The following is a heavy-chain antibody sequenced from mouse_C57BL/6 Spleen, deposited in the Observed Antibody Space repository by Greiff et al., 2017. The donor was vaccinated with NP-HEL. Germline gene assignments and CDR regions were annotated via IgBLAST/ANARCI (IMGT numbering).Heavy chain of an antibody. D-gene: IGHD2-3*01. CDR2: IDPSDSYT. CDR1: GYTFTSYW. Sequence: QVQLQQPGAELVMPGASVKLSCKASGYTFTSYWMHWVKQRPGQGLEWIGEIDPSDSYTHYNQKFKGKSTLTVDKSSSTAYMQLSSLTSEDSAVYYCARSKGGYYDWFAYWGQGTLVTVSA. J-gene: IGHJ3*01. CDR3: ARSKGGYYDWFAY. V-gene: IGHV1-69*01.